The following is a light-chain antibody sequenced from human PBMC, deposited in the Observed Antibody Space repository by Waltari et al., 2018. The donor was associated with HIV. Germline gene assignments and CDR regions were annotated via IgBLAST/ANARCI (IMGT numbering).Light chain of an antibody. J-gene: IGLJ2*01. V-gene: IGLV2-11*01. CDR1: SSDVGGFNF. Sequence: QSALSQPRSVSGSPGQSVTISCPGTSSDVGGFNFVSWYQQHPGKAPKLMIDDVTKRPSGVPDRFSGSKFDNTASLTISGLQADDEADYYCCSYAGSYTLVVFGGGTKLTVL. CDR2: DVT. CDR3: CSYAGSYTLVV.